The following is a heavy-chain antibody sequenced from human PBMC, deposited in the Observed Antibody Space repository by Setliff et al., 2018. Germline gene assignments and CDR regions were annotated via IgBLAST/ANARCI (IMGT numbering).Heavy chain of an antibody. CDR3: AWGRGPDIVVTIPGDY. V-gene: IGHV1-18*01. Sequence: AASVKVSCKTSGYNFITLGINWVRQAPGQGLEWVGWISPYSGKTDYAQKFQGRVIMTIDSSTTTAYMELKTLRSDDTAVYYCAWGRGPDIVVTIPGDYWGQGTQVTVSS. D-gene: IGHD2-15*01. CDR2: ISPYSGKT. J-gene: IGHJ4*02. CDR1: GYNFITLG.